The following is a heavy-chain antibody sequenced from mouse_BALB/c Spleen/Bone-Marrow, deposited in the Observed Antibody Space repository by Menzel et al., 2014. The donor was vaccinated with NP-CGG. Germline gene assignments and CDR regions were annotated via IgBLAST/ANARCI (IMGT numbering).Heavy chain of an antibody. Sequence: VQLKESGAELVRSGASVKLSCTASGFNIKDYYMYWVKQRPEQGLEWIGWIDPANGDTEYAPKFQGKATMTADTSSNTAYLQLSSLTSEDTAVYYCNARDDRYEGYAMDNWGQGTSVTVSS. CDR1: GFNIKDYY. V-gene: IGHV14-4*02. D-gene: IGHD2-14*01. CDR3: NARDDRYEGYAMDN. CDR2: IDPANGDT. J-gene: IGHJ4*01.